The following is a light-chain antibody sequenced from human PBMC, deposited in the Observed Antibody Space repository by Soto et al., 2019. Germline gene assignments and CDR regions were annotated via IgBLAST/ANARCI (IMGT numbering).Light chain of an antibody. CDR2: DAS. CDR3: QQRSNLWT. J-gene: IGKJ1*01. CDR1: QSVSSY. Sequence: EIVLTQSPGTLSLSPGERATLSCRASQSVSSYLAWYQQKPGQAPRLLIYDASNRATGIPARFSGSGSGTDFTLTISSLEPEDFAVYYCQQRSNLWTFGHGTKVDIK. V-gene: IGKV3-11*01.